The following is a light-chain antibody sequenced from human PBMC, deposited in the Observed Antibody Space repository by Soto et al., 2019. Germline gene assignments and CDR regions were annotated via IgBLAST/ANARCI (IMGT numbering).Light chain of an antibody. Sequence: VFTQSQDTLSLSPGERATLSCRASESIGKFLAWYRQIPGQAPRLLIYDASNRATGIPDRFSGGGSGTDFTLTISSLEPEDFALYYCQQRSNMPPTFCQRALLEI. CDR3: QQRSNMPPT. V-gene: IGKV3-11*01. CDR1: ESIGKF. J-gene: IGKJ5*01. CDR2: DAS.